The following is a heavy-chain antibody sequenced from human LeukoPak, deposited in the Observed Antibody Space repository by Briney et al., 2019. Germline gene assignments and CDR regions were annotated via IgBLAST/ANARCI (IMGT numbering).Heavy chain of an antibody. CDR3: ARVSPKYDSSGYSDY. Sequence: PSETLSLTCTVSGGSISSYYWSWIRQPPGKGLEWIGYIYYSGSTNYNPSLKSRVTISVDTSKNQFSLKLSSVTAADTAVYYCARVSPKYDSSGYSDYWGQGTLVTVSS. CDR2: IYYSGST. J-gene: IGHJ4*02. V-gene: IGHV4-59*01. CDR1: GGSISSYY. D-gene: IGHD3-22*01.